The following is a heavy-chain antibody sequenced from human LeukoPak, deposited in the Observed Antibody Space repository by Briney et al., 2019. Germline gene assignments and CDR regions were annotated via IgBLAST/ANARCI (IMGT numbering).Heavy chain of an antibody. CDR3: ARTDYGSGSYSDH. CDR1: GFTVSTNY. V-gene: IGHV3-53*01. J-gene: IGHJ5*02. D-gene: IGHD3-10*01. Sequence: GGSLRLSCVASGFTVSTNYMTWVRQAPGKGLEWVSVIYSGGDTYYSDSVKGRFTISRDNSKNTLYLHMNSLRAEDTAVYYCARTDYGSGSYSDHWGQGTLVTVSS. CDR2: IYSGGDT.